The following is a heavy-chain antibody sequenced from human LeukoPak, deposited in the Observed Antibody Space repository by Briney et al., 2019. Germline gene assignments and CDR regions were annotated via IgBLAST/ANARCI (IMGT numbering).Heavy chain of an antibody. D-gene: IGHD6-19*01. CDR3: ARETSLAGFASGLGFNY. CDR1: GGSISSSNW. Sequence: PSGTLSLTCAVSGGSISSSNWWSWVRQPPGKGLEWIGQISHGGGTSYNPSLKSRVTMSIDTSKNQFSLKLTSVTAADTATYYCARETSLAGFASGLGFNYWGQGIQVTVSS. CDR2: ISHGGGT. J-gene: IGHJ4*02. V-gene: IGHV4-4*02.